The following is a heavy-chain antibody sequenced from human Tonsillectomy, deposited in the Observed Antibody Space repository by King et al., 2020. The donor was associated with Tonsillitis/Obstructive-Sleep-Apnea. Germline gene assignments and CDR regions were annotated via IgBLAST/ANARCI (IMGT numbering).Heavy chain of an antibody. CDR1: GGSISSYY. V-gene: IGHV4-59*01. CDR2: IYYSGSS. CDR3: AREALDAFDI. J-gene: IGHJ3*02. Sequence: VQLQESGPGLVKPSETLSLTCTVSGGSISSYYWSWIRHPPGKGLEWIGYIYYSGSSKYNPSLKSRVTFSVDTSKNQFSLKLSSVTAADTAVYYCAREALDAFDIWGQGTMVTVSS.